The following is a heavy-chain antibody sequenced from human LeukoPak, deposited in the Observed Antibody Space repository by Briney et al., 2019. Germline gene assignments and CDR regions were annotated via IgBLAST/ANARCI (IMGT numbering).Heavy chain of an antibody. CDR3: ARRSDPSSDYYYVIDY. V-gene: IGHV5-51*01. CDR2: IYPGDSDS. CDR1: GYSFTSYW. Sequence: GESLKISCKGSGYSFTSYWIAWVRQMPGEGLAWMGIIYPGDSDSRYSPSFQGQVTISADKSISTAYLQWSSLKASDTAMYYCARRSDPSSDYYYVIDYWGQGTLVTVSS. J-gene: IGHJ4*02. D-gene: IGHD3-22*01.